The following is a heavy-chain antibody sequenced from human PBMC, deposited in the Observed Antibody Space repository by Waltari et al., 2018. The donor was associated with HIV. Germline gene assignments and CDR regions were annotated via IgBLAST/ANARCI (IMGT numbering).Heavy chain of an antibody. J-gene: IGHJ4*02. Sequence: QITLKESGPTLVKPTQTLTLTCTFSGFPLSTSGVGVGWIRQPPGKALEWLALIYWNDDKRYSPSLKSRLTITTDTSKNQVVLTMTNMDPVDTATYYCAHSDLCSSLGRGIDYWGQGTLVTVSS. V-gene: IGHV2-5*01. D-gene: IGHD6-6*01. CDR1: GFPLSTSGVG. CDR3: AHSDLCSSLGRGIDY. CDR2: IYWNDDK.